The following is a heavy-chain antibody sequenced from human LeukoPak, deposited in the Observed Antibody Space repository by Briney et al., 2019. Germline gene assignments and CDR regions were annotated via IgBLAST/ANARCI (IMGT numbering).Heavy chain of an antibody. CDR2: IRSKANSYAT. Sequence: GGSLRLSCAASGFTFSGSAMHWVRQASGKGLEWVGRIRSKANSYATAYAASVKGRFTISRDDSKNTAYLQMNSLKTEDTAVYYCTRHQRPMGGRIVGATTPDAFDIWGQGTMVTVSS. CDR3: TRHQRPMGGRIVGATTPDAFDI. D-gene: IGHD1-26*01. J-gene: IGHJ3*02. CDR1: GFTFSGSA. V-gene: IGHV3-73*01.